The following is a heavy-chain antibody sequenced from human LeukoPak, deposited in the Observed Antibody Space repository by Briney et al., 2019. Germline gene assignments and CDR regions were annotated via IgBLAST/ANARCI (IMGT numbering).Heavy chain of an antibody. CDR1: GFTLSTYW. D-gene: IGHD3-22*01. J-gene: IGHJ4*02. CDR2: ISGSGDST. CDR3: ARQVGFCSDSTCYFDY. V-gene: IGHV3-23*01. Sequence: PGGSLRLSCAASGFTLSTYWMHWVRQGPGKGLQWVSAISGSGDSTDYADSVKGRFTISRDNSKNILFLQMSSLRADDTAIYYCARQVGFCSDSTCYFDYWGQGALVTVSS.